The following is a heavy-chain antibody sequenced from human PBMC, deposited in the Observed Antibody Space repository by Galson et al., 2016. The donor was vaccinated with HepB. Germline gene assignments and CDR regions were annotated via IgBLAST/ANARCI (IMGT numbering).Heavy chain of an antibody. D-gene: IGHD4-17*01. CDR3: ARSGEPS. J-gene: IGHJ5*02. V-gene: IGHV3-7*01. Sequence: SLRLSCATSGFTFSSYWMTWVRQAPGKGLEWVANINQDGIEKYYVGSVEGRFTISRDKAKKSLYLQMDSLRAEDTAVYYCARSGEPSWGQGTLVTVSS. CDR2: INQDGIEK. CDR1: GFTFSSYW.